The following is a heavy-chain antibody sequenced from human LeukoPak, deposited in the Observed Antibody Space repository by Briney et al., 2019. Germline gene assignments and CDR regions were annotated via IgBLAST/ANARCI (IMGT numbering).Heavy chain of an antibody. CDR3: ARDASGGIVVVTAAYYYGMDV. D-gene: IGHD2-2*01. CDR1: GYTFTGYY. J-gene: IGHJ6*02. Sequence: ASVKVSCKASGYTFTGYYMHWVQQAPGQGLEWMGWINPNSGGRNYAQKFQGRVTMTRDTSISTAYMELSRLRSDDTAVYYCARDASGGIVVVTAAYYYGMDVWGQGTTVTVSS. CDR2: INPNSGGR. V-gene: IGHV1-2*02.